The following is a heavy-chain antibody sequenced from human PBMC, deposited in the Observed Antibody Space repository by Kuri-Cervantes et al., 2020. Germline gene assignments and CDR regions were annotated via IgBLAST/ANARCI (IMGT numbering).Heavy chain of an antibody. CDR1: GFTFSNYW. V-gene: IGHV3-48*01. J-gene: IGHJ6*02. CDR2: ISSSSTTI. CDR3: ARINYDSSGYYEYYYGMDV. D-gene: IGHD3-22*01. Sequence: GESLKISCASSGFTFSNYWMSWVRQAPGKGLEWVSYISSSSTTIYYADSVKGRFTISRDNAKNSLYLQMNSLRAEDTAVYYCARINYDSSGYYEYYYGMDVWGQGTTVTVSS.